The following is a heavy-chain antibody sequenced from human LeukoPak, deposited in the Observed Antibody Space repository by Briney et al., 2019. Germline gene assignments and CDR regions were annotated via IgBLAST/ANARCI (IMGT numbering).Heavy chain of an antibody. CDR3: ARGVVVVPAYYYYYGMDV. CDR2: INPSGGST. V-gene: IGHV1-46*01. CDR1: GYTLTSYY. J-gene: IGHJ6*02. D-gene: IGHD2-2*01. Sequence: ASVKVSCKASGYTLTSYYMHWVRQAPGQGLEWMGIINPSGGSTSYAQKFQGRVTMTRDTSTSTVYMELSSLRSEDTAVYYCARGVVVVPAYYYYYGMDVWGQGTTVTVSS.